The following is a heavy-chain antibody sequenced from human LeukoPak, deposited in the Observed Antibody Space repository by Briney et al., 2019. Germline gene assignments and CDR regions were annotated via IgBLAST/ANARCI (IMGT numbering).Heavy chain of an antibody. Sequence: GVSLRLSCAASGFTFDDYAMHWVRRAPGKGLEWVSFVSGDGGSTYYADSVKGRYTISRDNSKNSLYLQMKSLRTEDTALYYCAKEVDRYYYYGMDVWGQGTTVTVSS. CDR2: VSGDGGST. CDR1: GFTFDDYA. V-gene: IGHV3-43*02. CDR3: AKEVDRYYYYGMDV. J-gene: IGHJ6*02.